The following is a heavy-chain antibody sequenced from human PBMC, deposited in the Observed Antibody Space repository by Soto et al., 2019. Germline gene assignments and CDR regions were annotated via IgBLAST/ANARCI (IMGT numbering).Heavy chain of an antibody. D-gene: IGHD2-15*01. CDR2: INYSGST. Sequence: SETLSLTCAVYGGSFSGYYWSWIRQPPGKGLEWIGEINYSGSTNYNPSLKSRVTISVDTSKNQFSLKRSSVTAADTAVYYCARGLGRDDAFDIWGQGTMVTVSS. J-gene: IGHJ3*02. V-gene: IGHV4-34*01. CDR3: ARGLGRDDAFDI. CDR1: GGSFSGYY.